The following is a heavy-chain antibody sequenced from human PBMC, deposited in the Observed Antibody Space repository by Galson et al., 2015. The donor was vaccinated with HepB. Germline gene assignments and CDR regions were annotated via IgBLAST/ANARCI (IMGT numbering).Heavy chain of an antibody. V-gene: IGHV3-23*01. Sequence: SLRLSCAASGFALSSYAMTWFRQAPGKGLEWVSTVTGNGDFTFYSDPVQGRFTVSRDNSKNALYLHMTSLRAEDTATYYCARDERGRKYVAGTTGSPAWWGQGTLVTVSS. CDR1: GFALSSYA. D-gene: IGHD1-26*01. CDR3: ARDERGRKYVAGTTGSPAW. J-gene: IGHJ4*02. CDR2: VTGNGDFT.